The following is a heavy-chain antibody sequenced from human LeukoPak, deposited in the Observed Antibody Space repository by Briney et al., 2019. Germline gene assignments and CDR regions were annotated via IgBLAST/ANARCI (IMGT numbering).Heavy chain of an antibody. V-gene: IGHV3-53*01. J-gene: IGHJ6*02. Sequence: GGSLRLSCAASGFTVSSNYMSWVRQAPGKGLEWVSVIYSGGSTYYADSVKVRFTISRDNSKNTLYLQMNSLRAEDTAVYYCARDRQLELRGLYYYYGMDVWGQGTTVTVSS. CDR3: ARDRQLELRGLYYYYGMDV. CDR1: GFTVSSNY. CDR2: IYSGGST. D-gene: IGHD1-7*01.